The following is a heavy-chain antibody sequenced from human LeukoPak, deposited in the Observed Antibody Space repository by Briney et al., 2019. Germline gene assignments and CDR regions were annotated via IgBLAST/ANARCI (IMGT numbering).Heavy chain of an antibody. J-gene: IGHJ4*02. D-gene: IGHD3-10*01. CDR3: ARAPMVRGDYYFDY. CDR2: IKQDGSEK. Sequence: GGSLRLSCAASGFTFSSYWMSWVRQAPGEGLEWVANIKQDGSEKYYVDSVKGRFTISRDNAKNSLYLQMNSLRAEDTAVYYCARAPMVRGDYYFDYWGQGTLVTVSS. CDR1: GFTFSSYW. V-gene: IGHV3-7*01.